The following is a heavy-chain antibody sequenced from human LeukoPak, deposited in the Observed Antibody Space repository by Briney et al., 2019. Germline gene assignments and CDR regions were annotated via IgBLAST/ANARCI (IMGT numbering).Heavy chain of an antibody. J-gene: IGHJ4*02. Sequence: GGSLRLSCAASGFRFSNSWMSWFRQTPRKELEWLGNIKEDGSEKYYLDSMKGRFTISRDNTHSSVFLQMNSLRAEDTAIYYCVQDYVWGTSDPDYWGQGTLVTVSS. CDR1: GFRFSNSW. CDR3: VQDYVWGTSDPDY. D-gene: IGHD3-16*01. V-gene: IGHV3-7*01. CDR2: IKEDGSEK.